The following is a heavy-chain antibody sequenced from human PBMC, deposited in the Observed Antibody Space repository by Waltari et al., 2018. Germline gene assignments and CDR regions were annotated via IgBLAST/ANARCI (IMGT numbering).Heavy chain of an antibody. J-gene: IGHJ3*02. CDR2: IYYSGST. V-gene: IGHV4-59*01. Sequence: QVQLQESGPGLVKPSETLSLPCTVSGGSISSYYWSWIRQPPGKGLEWIGYIYYSGSTNYNPSLKSRVTISVDTSKNQFSLKLSSVTAADTAVYYCATSYDSSGRDAFDIWGQGTMVTVSS. CDR1: GGSISSYY. CDR3: ATSYDSSGRDAFDI. D-gene: IGHD3-22*01.